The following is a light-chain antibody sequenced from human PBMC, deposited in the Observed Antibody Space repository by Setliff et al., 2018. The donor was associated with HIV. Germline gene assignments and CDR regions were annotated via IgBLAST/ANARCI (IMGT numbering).Light chain of an antibody. CDR1: SSDVGGYNS. CDR3: CSYAGSYTSL. Sequence: QSVLTQRRSVYGSPGQSVTITCTGTSSDVGGYNSVSCYQQNPGKAPKLIIYNVIKRPSGVPDRFSGSKSGNTASLTISGLQAEDEADYYCCSYAGSYTSLFGGGTKVTVL. J-gene: IGLJ2*01. V-gene: IGLV2-11*01. CDR2: NVI.